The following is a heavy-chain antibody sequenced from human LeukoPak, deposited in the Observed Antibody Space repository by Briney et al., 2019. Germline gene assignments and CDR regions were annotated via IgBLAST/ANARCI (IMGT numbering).Heavy chain of an antibody. D-gene: IGHD3-3*01. CDR1: GDSISLYY. V-gene: IGHV4-59*01. CDR2: VSYSGNT. CDR3: ATHGSRVLYDFWSGYHAFDI. J-gene: IGHJ3*02. Sequence: TSETLSLTCIVSGDSISLYYWNWIRQAPGKGLEWIGYVSYSGNTEYNPSFKSRVTISVDTSKSQFSLKLSSVTAADTAVYYCATHGSRVLYDFWSGYHAFDIWGQGTMVTVSS.